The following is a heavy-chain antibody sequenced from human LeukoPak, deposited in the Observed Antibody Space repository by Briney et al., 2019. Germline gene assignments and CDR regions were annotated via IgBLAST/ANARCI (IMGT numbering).Heavy chain of an antibody. J-gene: IGHJ4*02. CDR2: ISGSGGST. Sequence: SGGSLRLSCAASGFTFSSYAMSWVRQAPGKGLEWVSAISGSGGSTYYADSVKGRFTISRDNSKSTLYLQMNSLRAEDTAVYYCAKGQGYYYGSGSYSHDYWGQGTLVTVSS. CDR1: GFTFSSYA. V-gene: IGHV3-23*01. D-gene: IGHD3-10*01. CDR3: AKGQGYYYGSGSYSHDY.